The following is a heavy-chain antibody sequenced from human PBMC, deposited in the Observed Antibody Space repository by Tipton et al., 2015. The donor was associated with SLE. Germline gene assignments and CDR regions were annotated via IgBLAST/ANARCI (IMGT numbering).Heavy chain of an antibody. CDR1: GVSISSSY. D-gene: IGHD2/OR15-2a*01. V-gene: IGHV4-4*07. CDR2: IYTSGAT. CDR3: ARDSTRWSF. J-gene: IGHJ4*02. Sequence: TLSLTCNVSGVSISSSYWRWMRQPAGKGLEWIGRIYTSGATDDNPSLQSRVTLSVDTSKNQFSLQLTSVTAADTAVYYCARDSTRWSFWGQGTLATVSS.